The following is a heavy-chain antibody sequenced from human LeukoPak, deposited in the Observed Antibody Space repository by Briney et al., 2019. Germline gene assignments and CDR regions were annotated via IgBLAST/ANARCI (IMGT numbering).Heavy chain of an antibody. V-gene: IGHV4-59*01. Sequence: SETLSLTCAVYGGSFSGYYWSWIRQPPGKGLEWIGYIYYSGSTNYNPSLKSRVTISVDTSKNQFSLKLSSVTAADTAVYYCAREVANRFDPWGQGTLVTVSS. J-gene: IGHJ5*02. CDR3: AREVANRFDP. CDR1: GGSFSGYY. CDR2: IYYSGST. D-gene: IGHD2-15*01.